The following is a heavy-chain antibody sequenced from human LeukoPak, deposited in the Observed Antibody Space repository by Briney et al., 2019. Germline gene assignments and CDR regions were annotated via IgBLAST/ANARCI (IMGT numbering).Heavy chain of an antibody. CDR1: GDSFTSYW. D-gene: IGHD6-19*01. V-gene: IGHV5-51*01. J-gene: IGHJ4*02. CDR3: ARRSGARSAAVAADY. CDR2: VYPGDSDT. Sequence: GESLQISCKDSGDSFTSYWIGWVRQMPGKGLEWMGIVYPGDSDTRYSPSFQGQVITSADKTINTAYLQWSSLKASGTGIYYCARRSGARSAAVAADYWGQGTLVTVSS.